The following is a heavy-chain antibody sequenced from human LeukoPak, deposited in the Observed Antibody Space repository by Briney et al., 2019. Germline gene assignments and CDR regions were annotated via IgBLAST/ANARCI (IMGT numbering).Heavy chain of an antibody. CDR2: IYSRGAT. CDR3: AARNY. Sequence: GGSLRLSCAASGFSVSNNYMSWVRQAPRKGLEGVSVIYSRGATYYADSVKGRFTISRDNSKNTLYLQMNSLRVEDTDVYYCAARNYWGQGTLVTVSS. J-gene: IGHJ4*02. V-gene: IGHV3-53*01. CDR1: GFSVSNNY. D-gene: IGHD1-14*01.